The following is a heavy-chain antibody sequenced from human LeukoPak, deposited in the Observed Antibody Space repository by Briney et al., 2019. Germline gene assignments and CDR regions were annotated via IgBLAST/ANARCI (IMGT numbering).Heavy chain of an antibody. CDR2: FDPAGGQH. D-gene: IGHD5-18*01. CDR1: GFTLSDLS. V-gene: IGHV1-24*01. J-gene: IGHJ6*03. CDR3: ATGVICATTTCPGYRNYYFFMDV. Sequence: GASVKVSCKVSGFTLSDLSMHRVRQVHGQGLEWVGGFDPAGGQHIDAQTFRGRVILTEDASTNTAFMELNSMRTDDTAAYYCATGVICATTTCPGYRNYYFFMDVWGEGTTVTVSS.